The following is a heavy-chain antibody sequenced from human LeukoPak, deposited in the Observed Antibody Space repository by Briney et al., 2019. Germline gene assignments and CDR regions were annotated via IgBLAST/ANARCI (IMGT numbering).Heavy chain of an antibody. CDR2: INPNSGGT. CDR1: GYTFTSYY. Sequence: ASVKVSCKASGYTFTSYYMHWVRQAPGQGLEWMGWINPNSGGTNYAQKFQGRVTMTRDTSISTAYMELSRLRSDDTAVYYCARGYVDTAMVVDYWGQGTLVTVSS. J-gene: IGHJ4*02. CDR3: ARGYVDTAMVVDY. V-gene: IGHV1-2*02. D-gene: IGHD5-18*01.